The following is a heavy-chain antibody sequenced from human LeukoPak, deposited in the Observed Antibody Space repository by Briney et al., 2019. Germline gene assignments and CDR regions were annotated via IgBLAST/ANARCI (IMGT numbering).Heavy chain of an antibody. CDR3: AKEVIRYWYFDH. CDR1: GFTFCSYA. Sequence: PGGSLRLSCAASGFTFCSYAMTWVRQAPGKGLEWVSVISSSGDNTYYADSVEGRFTISRDNSKNTLYLQMNSLRAEDTAVYYCAKEVIRYWYFDHWGRGTLVTVSS. CDR2: ISSSGDNT. D-gene: IGHD2-21*01. J-gene: IGHJ2*01. V-gene: IGHV3-23*01.